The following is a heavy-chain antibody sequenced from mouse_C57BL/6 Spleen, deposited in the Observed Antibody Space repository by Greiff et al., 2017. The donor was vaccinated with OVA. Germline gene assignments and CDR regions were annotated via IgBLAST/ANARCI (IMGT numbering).Heavy chain of an antibody. CDR3: ARSYYRGDWFAY. CDR2: INPSNGGT. CDR1: GYTFTSYW. Sequence: VQLQQPGTELVKPGASVTLSCKASGYTFTSYWMHWVKQRPGQGLEWIGNINPSNGGTNYNEKFKSKATLTVDKSSSTAYMLLSSLTSEDSAVYYCARSYYRGDWFAYWGQGTLVTVSA. J-gene: IGHJ3*01. V-gene: IGHV1-53*01. D-gene: IGHD2-12*01.